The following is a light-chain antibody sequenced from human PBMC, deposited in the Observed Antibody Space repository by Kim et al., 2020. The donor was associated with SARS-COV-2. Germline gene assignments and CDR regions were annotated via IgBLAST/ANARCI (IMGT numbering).Light chain of an antibody. Sequence: VALGQTVRITCQGDVRRIYYATGCQQKPEQAPIVVSYGKNNRPSGSPDRFSGASSGNTASLTITGTQAGDEADYYCNSRDSNDNVVFGGGTKLTVL. V-gene: IGLV3-19*01. CDR3: NSRDSNDNVV. CDR1: VRRIYY. CDR2: GKN. J-gene: IGLJ2*01.